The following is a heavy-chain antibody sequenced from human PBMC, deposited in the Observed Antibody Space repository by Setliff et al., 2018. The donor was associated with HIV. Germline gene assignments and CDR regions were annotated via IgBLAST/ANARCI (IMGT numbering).Heavy chain of an antibody. V-gene: IGHV1-69*13. CDR2: IVPIDGRP. CDR3: ARSEVRGVMTHYFDY. J-gene: IGHJ4*02. D-gene: IGHD3-10*01. Sequence: SVKVSCKAFGGTFSSYGIVWFRQAPGQGLEWMGGIVPIDGRPSYAQKFQDRVTITADESTGTAYMELRSLRSEDTALYYCARSEVRGVMTHYFDYWGQGTLVTVSS. CDR1: GGTFSSYG.